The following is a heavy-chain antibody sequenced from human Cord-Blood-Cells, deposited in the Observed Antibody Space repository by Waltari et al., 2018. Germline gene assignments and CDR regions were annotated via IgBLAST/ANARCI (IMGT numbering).Heavy chain of an antibody. J-gene: IGHJ3*02. CDR3: ARANWGNDAFDI. CDR2: INRDGSST. D-gene: IGHD7-27*01. V-gene: IGHV3-74*01. Sequence: EVQLVESGGGLVQPGGSLRLSCAASGFTFSSSWMHWVRQAPGKGLVWVSRINRDGSSTSYADPVKGRFTISRDNAKNTLYLQMNSLRAEDTAVYYCARANWGNDAFDIWGQGTMVTVSS. CDR1: GFTFSSSW.